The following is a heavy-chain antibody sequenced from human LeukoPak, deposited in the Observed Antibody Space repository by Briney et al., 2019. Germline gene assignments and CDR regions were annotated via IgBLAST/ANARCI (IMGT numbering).Heavy chain of an antibody. CDR2: ISSSSSYI. V-gene: IGHV3-21*01. J-gene: IGHJ5*02. CDR3: ARDLVVAPPNWFDP. CDR1: GFTFSSYS. Sequence: PGGSLRLSCAASGFTFSSYSMNWVRQAPGKGLEWVSSISSSSSYIYYADSVKGRFTISRDNAKNSLYLQMNSLRAEDTAVYYCARDLVVAPPNWFDPWGQGTLVTVPS. D-gene: IGHD2-15*01.